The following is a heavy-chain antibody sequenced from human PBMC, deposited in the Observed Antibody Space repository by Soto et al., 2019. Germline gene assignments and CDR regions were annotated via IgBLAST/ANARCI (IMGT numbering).Heavy chain of an antibody. V-gene: IGHV4-59*01. CDR2: VYYSGRT. Sequence: QVQLQESGPGLVKPSETLSLTCTVSGGSISNYYWSWIRQPPGKGLEWIGYVYYSGRTNYNPSLKSRVTISVDTSKNQFSLKLGSVTAADTAVYYWVREGGYYYGSGSYYIDYWGQGALVTVSS. J-gene: IGHJ4*02. D-gene: IGHD3-10*01. CDR3: VREGGYYYGSGSYYIDY. CDR1: GGSISNYY.